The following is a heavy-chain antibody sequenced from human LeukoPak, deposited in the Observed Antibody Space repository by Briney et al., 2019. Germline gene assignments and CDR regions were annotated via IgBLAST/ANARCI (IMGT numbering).Heavy chain of an antibody. CDR1: GFTFSSYG. V-gene: IGHV3-30*03. Sequence: GGSLRLSCAASGFTFSSYGMHWVRQAPGKGLEWVAVISYDGTNKYYADSVKGRFTISRDNAKNSLYLQMNSLRAEDTAVYYCARDPPELLYDYVWGSYRYQHNYFDYWGQGTLVTVTS. CDR2: ISYDGTNK. J-gene: IGHJ4*02. CDR3: ARDPPELLYDYVWGSYRYQHNYFDY. D-gene: IGHD3-16*02.